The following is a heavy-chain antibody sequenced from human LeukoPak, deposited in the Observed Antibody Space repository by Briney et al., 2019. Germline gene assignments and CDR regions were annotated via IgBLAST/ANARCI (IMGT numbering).Heavy chain of an antibody. CDR2: IKPKSGGT. D-gene: IGHD2-2*01. CDR1: GYTFTGYC. CDR3: ARGNIVVVPAAIGSSTESD. Sequence: ASVKVSCKASGYTFTGYCMHWVRQAPGQGLEWMEWIKPKSGGTNYAQQFQGRVTMTRDTSISTAYMELSRLRSDDTAVYYCARGNIVVVPAAIGSSTESDWGQGTLVTVSS. V-gene: IGHV1-2*02. J-gene: IGHJ4*02.